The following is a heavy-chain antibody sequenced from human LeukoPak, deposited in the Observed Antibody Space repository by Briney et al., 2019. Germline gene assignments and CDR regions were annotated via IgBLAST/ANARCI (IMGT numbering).Heavy chain of an antibody. V-gene: IGHV1-18*01. CDR1: GYTFTSYG. CDR2: ISGYNGNT. Sequence: EASVKVSCKASGYTFTSYGISWVRQAPGQGLEWMGWISGYNGNTNYAQKLQGRVTMTTDTSTSTAYMELRSLRSDDTAVYYCARAGETYLYMTTVPLFVDYWGQGTLVTVSS. D-gene: IGHD4-17*01. CDR3: ARAGETYLYMTTVPLFVDY. J-gene: IGHJ4*02.